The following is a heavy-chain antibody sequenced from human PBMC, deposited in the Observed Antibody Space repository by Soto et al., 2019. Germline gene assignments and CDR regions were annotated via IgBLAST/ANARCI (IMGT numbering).Heavy chain of an antibody. V-gene: IGHV4-34*01. Sequence: SETLSLTCAVYGGSFSGYSWTYIRRPPGKGLEWIGDVHHRGTPRYNPSLKSRVTISVDTSKNQFSLRLSSVTAADTAIYYCATRITVFGLLIPPFDPWGQGTQVTVSS. CDR1: GGSFSGYS. CDR2: VHHRGTP. D-gene: IGHD3-3*01. CDR3: ATRITVFGLLIPPFDP. J-gene: IGHJ5*02.